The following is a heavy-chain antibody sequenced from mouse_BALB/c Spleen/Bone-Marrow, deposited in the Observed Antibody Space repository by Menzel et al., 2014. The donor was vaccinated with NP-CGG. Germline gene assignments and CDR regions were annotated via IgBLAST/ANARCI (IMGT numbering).Heavy chain of an antibody. CDR3: ARSRDGYFDV. CDR1: GYTFTSYW. Sequence: DLVKPGASVKLSCKASGYTFTSYWINWIKQRPGQGLEWIGRIAPGSGSTYYNEMFKGKAKLTVDTSSSTAYIQLSSLSSEDSAVYFCARSRDGYFDVWGAGTTVTVSS. V-gene: IGHV1S41*01. CDR2: IAPGSGST. J-gene: IGHJ1*01.